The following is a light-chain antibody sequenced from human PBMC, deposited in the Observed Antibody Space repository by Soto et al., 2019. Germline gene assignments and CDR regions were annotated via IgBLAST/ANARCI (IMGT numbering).Light chain of an antibody. CDR1: LDLSDY. CDR3: QQYNSAPYT. Sequence: DIQMTQSPSSLSASVGDRVTITCRASLDLSDYLAWYQQEPGKVPKLLIYAASTSQSGVPSRFSGSGSGTDFTLTITSLQPGDVATYYCQQYNSAPYTFGQGTKLQIK. CDR2: AAS. J-gene: IGKJ2*01. V-gene: IGKV1-27*01.